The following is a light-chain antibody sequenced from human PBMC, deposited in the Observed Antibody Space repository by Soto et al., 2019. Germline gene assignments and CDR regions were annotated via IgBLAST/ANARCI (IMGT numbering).Light chain of an antibody. CDR3: QQYNNWPRT. Sequence: EIVMTQSPATLSVSPGERATLSCRASQSVSSNLAWYQQKPGQAPRLLIYGASTRATGIPAMFSGSGSGTEFTLTISSLQSEDFAVYYCQQYNNWPRTFGGGTKVDIK. CDR2: GAS. CDR1: QSVSSN. J-gene: IGKJ4*01. V-gene: IGKV3-15*01.